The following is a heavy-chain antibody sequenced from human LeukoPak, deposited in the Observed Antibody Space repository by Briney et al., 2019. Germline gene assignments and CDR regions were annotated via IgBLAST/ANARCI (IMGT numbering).Heavy chain of an antibody. V-gene: IGHV4-4*07. CDR2: IYRSGST. D-gene: IGHD4-17*01. Sequence: SETLSVTCSVSGGSISSYYWNWIRQPAGTGLEWIGRIYRSGSTNYSPSLKSRISMSIDTSKSQFSLKLSSVTAADTAVYYCARSNDNGDYYFDSWGQGTLVTVSS. CDR1: GGSISSYY. CDR3: ARSNDNGDYYFDS. J-gene: IGHJ4*02.